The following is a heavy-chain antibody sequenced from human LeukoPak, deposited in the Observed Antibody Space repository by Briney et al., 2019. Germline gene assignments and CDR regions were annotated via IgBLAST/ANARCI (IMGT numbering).Heavy chain of an antibody. CDR1: GGSISSGGYY. CDR2: INHSGST. V-gene: IGHV4-39*07. Sequence: SETLSLTCTVSGGSISSGGYYWSWIRQPPGKGLEWIGEINHSGSTNYNPSLKSRVTISVDTSKNQFSLKLSSVTAADTAVYYCARLINDFWSGYFNEWGQGTLVTVSS. CDR3: ARLINDFWSGYFNE. J-gene: IGHJ4*02. D-gene: IGHD3-3*01.